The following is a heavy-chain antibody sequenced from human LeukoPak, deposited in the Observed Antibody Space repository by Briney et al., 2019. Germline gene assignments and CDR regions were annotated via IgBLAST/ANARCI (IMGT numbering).Heavy chain of an antibody. CDR2: ISSSSSYT. D-gene: IGHD3-9*01. V-gene: IGHV3-11*06. CDR1: GFTFSDYY. CDR3: ASGTRYFDWLSKDAFGI. J-gene: IGHJ3*02. Sequence: GGSLRLSCAASGFTFSDYYMSWIRQAPGKGLEWVSYISSSSSYTNYADSVKGRFTISRDNAKNSLYLQMNSLRAEDTAVYYCASGTRYFDWLSKDAFGIWGQGTMVTVSS.